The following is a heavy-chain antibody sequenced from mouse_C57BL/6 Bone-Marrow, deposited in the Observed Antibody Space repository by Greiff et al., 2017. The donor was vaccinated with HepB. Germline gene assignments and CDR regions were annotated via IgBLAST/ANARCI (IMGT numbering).Heavy chain of an antibody. D-gene: IGHD2-3*01. CDR1: GYSITSDY. Sequence: DVHLVESGPGLAKPSQTLSLTCSVSGYSITSDYWNWIRKFPGNKLEYMGYISYSGSTYYNPSLKSRISITRDTSKNQYYLQLNSVTTEDTATYYCAREGYDGYHYFDYWGQGTTLTVSS. J-gene: IGHJ2*01. CDR3: AREGYDGYHYFDY. CDR2: ISYSGST. V-gene: IGHV3-8*01.